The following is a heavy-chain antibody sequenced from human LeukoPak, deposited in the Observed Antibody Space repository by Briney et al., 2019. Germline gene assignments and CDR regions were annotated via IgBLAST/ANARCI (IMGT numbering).Heavy chain of an antibody. CDR1: GFTFSSYA. CDR3: AKSLVDPTGGLIFDY. Sequence: GGSLRLSCAASGFTFSSYAMSWVRQAPGKGLEWVSAISGSGGSTYYADSVKGRFTISRDNSKNTLYLQMNSLRAEDTAVYYCAKSLVDPTGGLIFDYWGQGTLVIVSS. J-gene: IGHJ4*02. CDR2: ISGSGGST. V-gene: IGHV3-23*01. D-gene: IGHD1-26*01.